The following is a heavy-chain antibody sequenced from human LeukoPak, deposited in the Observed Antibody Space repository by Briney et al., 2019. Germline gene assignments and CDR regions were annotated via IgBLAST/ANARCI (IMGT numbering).Heavy chain of an antibody. J-gene: IGHJ2*01. D-gene: IGHD6-13*01. CDR3: ARVVSSSWYRVRYFDL. V-gene: IGHV3-7*01. CDR1: GFTFTSYT. Sequence: GGSLRLSCAASGFTFTSYTMTWVRQAPGKGLEWVANIKQDGSEKYYVDSVKGRFTISRDNAKNSLYLQMNSLRAEDTAVYYCARVVSSSWYRVRYFDLWGRGTLVTVSS. CDR2: IKQDGSEK.